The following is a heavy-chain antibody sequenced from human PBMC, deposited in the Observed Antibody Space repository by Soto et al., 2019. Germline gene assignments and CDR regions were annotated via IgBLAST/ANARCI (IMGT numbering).Heavy chain of an antibody. D-gene: IGHD6-19*01. CDR2: IRTKTYGGTT. CDR1: GCTFVDYA. Sequence: GSLRLSCAAAGCTFVDYAVTWVRQAPGKGLEWVGLIRTKTYGGTTEYAASVNGRFTISRDESKSVAYLQMNSLKIEDTALYFCARGTGWYDYWGQGTPVTVSS. CDR3: ARGTGWYDY. V-gene: IGHV3-49*04. J-gene: IGHJ4*02.